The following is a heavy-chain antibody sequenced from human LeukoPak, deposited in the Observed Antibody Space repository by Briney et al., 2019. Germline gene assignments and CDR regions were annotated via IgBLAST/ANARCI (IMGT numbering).Heavy chain of an antibody. D-gene: IGHD2-21*02. CDR1: GFTFSSYA. CDR2: INHSGST. V-gene: IGHV4-34*01. J-gene: IGHJ4*02. Sequence: PGGSLRLSCAASGFTFSSYAMSWIRQPPGKGLEWIGEINHSGSTNYNPSLKSRVTISVDTSKNQFSLKLSSVTAADTAVYYCARGPHIVVVTAILYYCDYWGQGTLVTVSS. CDR3: ARGPHIVVVTAILYYCDY.